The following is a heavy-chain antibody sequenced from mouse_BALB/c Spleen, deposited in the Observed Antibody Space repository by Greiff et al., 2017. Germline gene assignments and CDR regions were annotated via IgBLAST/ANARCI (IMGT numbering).Heavy chain of an antibody. CDR3: ASLYDGYYHYYAMDY. CDR1: GFSLTSYG. D-gene: IGHD2-3*01. CDR2: IWAGGST. Sequence: QVQLKESGPGLVAPSQSLSITCTVSGFSLTSYGVHWVRQPPGKGLEWLGVIWAGGSTNYNSALMSRLSISKDNSKSQVFFKMNSLQANDTAIYYCASLYDGYYHYYAMDYWGQGTSVTVSS. V-gene: IGHV2-9*02. J-gene: IGHJ4*01.